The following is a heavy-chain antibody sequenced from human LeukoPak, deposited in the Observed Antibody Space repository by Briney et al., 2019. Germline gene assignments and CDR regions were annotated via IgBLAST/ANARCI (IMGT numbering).Heavy chain of an antibody. CDR3: ASSFIAAAGTFRAFDY. Sequence: PSETLSLTCTVSGGSISSYYWGWIRQPPGKGLEWIGYIYYSGSTNYNPSLKSRVTISVDTSKNQFSLKLSSVTAADTAVYYCASSFIAAAGTFRAFDYWGQGTLVTVSS. CDR1: GGSISSYY. J-gene: IGHJ4*02. CDR2: IYYSGST. D-gene: IGHD6-13*01. V-gene: IGHV4-59*01.